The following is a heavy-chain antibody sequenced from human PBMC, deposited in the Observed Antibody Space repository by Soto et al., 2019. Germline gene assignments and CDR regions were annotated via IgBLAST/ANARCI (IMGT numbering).Heavy chain of an antibody. CDR2: ISSSSSTI. CDR1: GFTFSSYS. V-gene: IGHV3-48*02. CDR3: ARELKGDGHNWGYHYYGLDV. D-gene: IGHD3-16*01. J-gene: IGHJ6*02. Sequence: QPGGSLRLSCAASGFTFSSYSMNWVRQAPGEGLEWVSYISSSSSTIYYADSVKGRFTISRDNAKNSLYLQMNSLRDEDTAVYYCARELKGDGHNWGYHYYGLDVWGQGTTVTVSS.